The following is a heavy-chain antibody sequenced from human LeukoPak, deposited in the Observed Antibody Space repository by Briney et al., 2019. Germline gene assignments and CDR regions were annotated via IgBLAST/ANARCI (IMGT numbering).Heavy chain of an antibody. CDR1: GYTFTRYY. CDR2: INPSGGST. D-gene: IGHD6-13*01. V-gene: IGHV1-46*01. CDR3: ARALAAAAGRRAGMMGD. J-gene: IGHJ4*02. Sequence: ASVKVSCKASGYTFTRYYIHWLRQAPGQGLEGMGIINPSGGSTGDAQRFQGRVTMTRDMSTSTVYMELSSLKSEDTAVYYCARALAAAAGRRAGMMGDWGQGTLVTVSS.